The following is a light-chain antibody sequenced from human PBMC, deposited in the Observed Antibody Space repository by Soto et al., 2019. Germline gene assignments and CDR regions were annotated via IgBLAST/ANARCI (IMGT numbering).Light chain of an antibody. CDR2: SNN. V-gene: IGLV1-44*01. Sequence: QSVLTQPPSASGTPGQRVTISCSGSSSNIGSRAVNWYQQLPGTAPTLLIYSNNQRPSGVPDRFSGSKSGTSASLAISGLQSEDEADYHCATWDDSVSGYVFGTGTKVTVL. CDR3: ATWDDSVSGYV. J-gene: IGLJ1*01. CDR1: SSNIGSRA.